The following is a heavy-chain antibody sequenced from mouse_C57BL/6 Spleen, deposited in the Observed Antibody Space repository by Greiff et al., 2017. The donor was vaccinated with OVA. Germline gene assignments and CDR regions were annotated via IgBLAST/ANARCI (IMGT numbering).Heavy chain of an antibody. Sequence: QVQLQQPGAELVKPGASVKLSCKASGYTFTSYWMQWVKQRPGQGLEWIGEIDPSDSYTNYNQKFKGKATLTVDTSSSTAYMQLSSLTAEDSAVYYWARDTTVVARAMDYWGQGTSVTVAS. CDR1: GYTFTSYW. CDR2: IDPSDSYT. J-gene: IGHJ4*01. CDR3: ARDTTVVARAMDY. D-gene: IGHD1-1*01. V-gene: IGHV1-50*01.